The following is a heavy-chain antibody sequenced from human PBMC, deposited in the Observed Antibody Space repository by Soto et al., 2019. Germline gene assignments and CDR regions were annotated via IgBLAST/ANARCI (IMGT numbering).Heavy chain of an antibody. D-gene: IGHD2-21*02. J-gene: IGHJ6*02. CDR1: GGSISSSSHY. V-gene: IGHV4-39*01. CDR3: ARTLTLPPGYDGMDV. CDR2: VYYSGST. Sequence: QLQLQESGPGLVKPSETLSLTCTVSGGSISSSSHYWGWIRQSPGKGLEWIGSVYYSGSTYYNPSLKSRVTRSVDPSKNQFSLKVSSVTAADPAVYYCARTLTLPPGYDGMDVWGQGTKVTVSS.